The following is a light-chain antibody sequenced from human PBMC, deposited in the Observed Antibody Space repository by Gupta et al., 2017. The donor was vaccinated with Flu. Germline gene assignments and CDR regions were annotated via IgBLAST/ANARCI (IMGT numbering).Light chain of an antibody. CDR2: NDN. CDR3: AAWDDSLTALSADGSLTGLWV. J-gene: IGLJ3*02. Sequence: WYQHLPGTAPRLLIYNDNQRPSGVPDRFSGSKSGTSASLATGGLQSEDEADYYCAAWDDSLTALSADGSLTGLWVFGGGTKLSV. V-gene: IGLV1-44*01.